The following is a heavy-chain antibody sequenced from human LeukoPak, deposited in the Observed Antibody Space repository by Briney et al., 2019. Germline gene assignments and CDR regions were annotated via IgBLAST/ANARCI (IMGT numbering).Heavy chain of an antibody. CDR3: ARGLRGTVGVDY. V-gene: IGHV3-7*04. CDR2: INQDGSEQ. D-gene: IGHD2-21*01. CDR1: GFTFSSYW. J-gene: IGHJ4*02. Sequence: PGGSLRLSCAASGFTFSSYWMNWVRQAPGKGLEWVANINQDGSEQHHVDSVKGRFTISRDNAKNSLFLQMNSLRAEDTAVYFCARGLRGTVGVDYWGQGTLVTVSS.